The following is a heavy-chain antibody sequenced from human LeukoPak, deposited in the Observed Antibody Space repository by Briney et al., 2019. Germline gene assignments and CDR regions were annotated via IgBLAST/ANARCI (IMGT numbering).Heavy chain of an antibody. J-gene: IGHJ4*02. CDR2: INAGNGNT. CDR3: ARDELASQWLVTLDY. Sequence: GVSVKVSCKASGYTFTSYAMHWVRQAPGQRLEWMGWINAGNGNTKYSQKFQGRVTITRDTSASTAYMELSSLRSEDTAVYCCARDELASQWLVTLDYWGQGTLVTVSS. V-gene: IGHV1-3*01. D-gene: IGHD6-19*01. CDR1: GYTFTSYA.